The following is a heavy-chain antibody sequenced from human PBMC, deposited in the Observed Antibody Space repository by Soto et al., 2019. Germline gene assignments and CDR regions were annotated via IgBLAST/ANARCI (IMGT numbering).Heavy chain of an antibody. J-gene: IGHJ4*02. V-gene: IGHV3-33*01. CDR1: GFTFSSYG. D-gene: IGHD2-21*01. CDR3: LIDRHPDGRWPFDY. CDR2: IWYDGSNK. Sequence: GGSLRLSCAASGFTFSSYGMHWVRQAPGKGLEWVAVIWYDGSNKYYADSVKGRFTISRDSSKNTLYLQMNSLRVEDTALYYCLIDRHPDGRWPFDYCGRGTLVPVSS.